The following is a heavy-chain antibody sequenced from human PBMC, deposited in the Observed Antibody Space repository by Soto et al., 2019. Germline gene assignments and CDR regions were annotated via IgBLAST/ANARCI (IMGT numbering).Heavy chain of an antibody. CDR3: ARDAVSNPGSPYSYYSGMDV. CDR2: ISYSGST. D-gene: IGHD2-8*01. J-gene: IGHJ6*02. Sequence: QVQLQESGPGLVKPSQTLSLTCTVSGGSISSGGNYWSWIRQHPGKGLEWIGYISYSGSTYYDPSLQGRVTRSVDTSKSQFSLKLSSVTAADTAVYYCARDAVSNPGSPYSYYSGMDVWGQGTTVTVSS. CDR1: GGSISSGGNY. V-gene: IGHV4-31*03.